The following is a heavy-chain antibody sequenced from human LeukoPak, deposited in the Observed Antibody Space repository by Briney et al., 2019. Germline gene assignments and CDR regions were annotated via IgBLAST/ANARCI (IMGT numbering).Heavy chain of an antibody. J-gene: IGHJ4*02. CDR1: GGSISSGDYY. D-gene: IGHD6-19*01. CDR2: IYWNDDK. Sequence: TLSLTCTVSGGSISSGDYYWSWIRQPPGKALEWLALIYWNDDKRYSPSLKSRLTITKDTSKNQVVLTMTNMDPVDTATYYCAHTIIAVAGLDYWGQGTLVTVSS. CDR3: AHTIIAVAGLDY. V-gene: IGHV2-5*01.